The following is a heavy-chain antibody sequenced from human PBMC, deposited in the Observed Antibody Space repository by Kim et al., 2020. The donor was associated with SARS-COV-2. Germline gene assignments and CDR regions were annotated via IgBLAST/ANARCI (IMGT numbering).Heavy chain of an antibody. D-gene: IGHD3-10*01. V-gene: IGHV3-43*01. CDR3: AKETGYYTRWGRLDV. Sequence: AASVRGRFTISRDNSKNSLYLQMNSLRTEDTALYYCAKETGYYTRWGRLDVWGQGTTVTVSS. J-gene: IGHJ6*02.